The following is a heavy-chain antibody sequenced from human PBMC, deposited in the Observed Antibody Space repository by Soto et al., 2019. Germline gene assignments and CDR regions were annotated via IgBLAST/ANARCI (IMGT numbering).Heavy chain of an antibody. J-gene: IGHJ5*02. CDR1: GGSIKNTGAN. CDR2: VYYTGTT. D-gene: IGHD1-26*01. V-gene: IGHV4-39*01. CDR3: ATHTSGSRNGPHT. Sequence: QLQLQESGPGLAKPSETLSLTCTVSGGSIKNTGANWGWVRQPPGKGLEWIGSVYYTGTTYYNPSLQSRVTISIDTSKNQYSLSVNSVAAADTAVYYCATHTSGSRNGPHTWGQGTLVTVSS.